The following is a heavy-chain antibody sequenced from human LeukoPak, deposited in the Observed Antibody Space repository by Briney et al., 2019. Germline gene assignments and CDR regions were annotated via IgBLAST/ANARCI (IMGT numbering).Heavy chain of an antibody. CDR2: ISYDGSKK. V-gene: IGHV3-30*18. J-gene: IGHJ3*02. CDR3: AKDGGSMAVPDAFDI. CDR1: GFTFSSYG. D-gene: IGHD6-19*01. Sequence: GGSLRLSCAASGFTFSSYGMHWVRQAPGKGLEWVAVISYDGSKKYYADSVKGRFTISRDDSKNTLYLQMNSLRAEDTAVYYCAKDGGSMAVPDAFDIWGQGTMVTVSS.